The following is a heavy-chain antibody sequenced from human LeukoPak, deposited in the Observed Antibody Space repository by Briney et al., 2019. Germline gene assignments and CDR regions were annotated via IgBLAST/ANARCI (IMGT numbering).Heavy chain of an antibody. D-gene: IGHD3-10*01. CDR2: ISDTSTNT. CDR3: AKVPNPDYGSWRPPFMDV. V-gene: IGHV3-23*01. J-gene: IGHJ6*02. Sequence: GGSLRLSCAASGFTFSNYALSWVRQAPGKGLEWVSTISDTSTNTYYADSVTGRFTISRDNSMNTLYLQMNSLRAEDTAIYFCAKVPNPDYGSWRPPFMDVWGQGTTVAVSS. CDR1: GFTFSNYA.